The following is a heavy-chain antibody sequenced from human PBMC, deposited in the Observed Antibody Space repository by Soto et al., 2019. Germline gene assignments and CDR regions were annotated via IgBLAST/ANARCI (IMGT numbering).Heavy chain of an antibody. Sequence: QLQLQESGPGLVKPSETLSLTCTVSGGSISSSSYYWGWIRQPPGKGLEWIGSIYYSGSTYYNPSLKSRVTISVDTSKNQFSLKLSSVTAADTAVYYCASQWSEGSDDYWGQGTLVTVSS. CDR2: IYYSGST. CDR1: GGSISSSSYY. CDR3: ASQWSEGSDDY. D-gene: IGHD2-15*01. J-gene: IGHJ4*02. V-gene: IGHV4-39*01.